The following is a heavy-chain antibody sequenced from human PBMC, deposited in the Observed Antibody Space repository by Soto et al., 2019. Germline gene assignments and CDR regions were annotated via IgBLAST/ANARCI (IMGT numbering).Heavy chain of an antibody. D-gene: IGHD3-22*01. V-gene: IGHV3-30*04. CDR1: GFTFSTCV. J-gene: IGHJ1*01. Sequence: QVQLVESGGGVVQPGRSLRLSCAASGFTFSTCVMHWVRQAPGKGLEWVAAISLDGNSEHYTDSVKGRFTISRDNSKNTLYVQMDTLRVEDTAVYYCATEDHSSGHAGTFHHWGQGTLVTVSS. CDR3: ATEDHSSGHAGTFHH. CDR2: ISLDGNSE.